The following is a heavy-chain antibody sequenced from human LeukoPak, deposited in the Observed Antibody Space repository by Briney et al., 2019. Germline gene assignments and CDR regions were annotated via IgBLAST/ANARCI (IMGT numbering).Heavy chain of an antibody. CDR2: SYYSGST. Sequence: SQTLSLTCTVSGGSISSGDYYWSWICQTPGKGLEWIRYSYYSGSTYYNPSLKSRVTISVDTSKNQFSLKLSSVTAADTAVYYCARGNYDILTGYPSWFDPWGQGTLVTVSS. J-gene: IGHJ5*02. D-gene: IGHD3-9*01. V-gene: IGHV4-30-4*08. CDR3: ARGNYDILTGYPSWFDP. CDR1: GGSISSGDYY.